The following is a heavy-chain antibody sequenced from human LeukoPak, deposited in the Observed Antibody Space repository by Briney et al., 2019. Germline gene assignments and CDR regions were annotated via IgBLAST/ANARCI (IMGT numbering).Heavy chain of an antibody. D-gene: IGHD4-17*01. CDR1: GFTFTSSA. V-gene: IGHV1-58*02. CDR2: IVVGSGNT. CDR3: ARDRWPVTRIHYYYSMDV. Sequence: SVKVSCKASGFTFTSSAMQWVRQARGQRLEWIGWIVVGSGNTNYAQKFQGRVTITADKSTTTAYMELSSLRSDDTAVYYCARDRWPVTRIHYYYSMDVWGKGTTVTVSS. J-gene: IGHJ6*03.